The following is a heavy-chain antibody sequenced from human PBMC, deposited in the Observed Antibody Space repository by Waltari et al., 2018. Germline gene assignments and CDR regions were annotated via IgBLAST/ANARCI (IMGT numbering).Heavy chain of an antibody. Sequence: QVQLVQSGGEVKNPGASVKVSCTPSGYTFTRWGISWVRQAPGQGLEWMGWTSAHNDDTNYVEKFQGRVTMTTDTSTNTAYLELRSLRSDDTAVYYCARDYFSDYVFDYWGQGTLVIVSS. V-gene: IGHV1-18*01. D-gene: IGHD4-4*01. CDR2: TSAHNDDT. CDR3: ARDYFSDYVFDY. CDR1: GYTFTRWG. J-gene: IGHJ4*02.